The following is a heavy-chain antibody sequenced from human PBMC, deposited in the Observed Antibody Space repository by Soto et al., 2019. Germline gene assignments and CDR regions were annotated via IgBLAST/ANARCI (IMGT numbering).Heavy chain of an antibody. CDR1: GYTFTGYY. V-gene: IGHV1-2*04. CDR3: ARSYSNYDWWFDP. CDR2: INPNSGGT. Sequence: ASVKVSCKASGYTFTGYYMHWVRQAPGQGLEWMGWINPNSGGTNYAQKFQGWVTMTRDTSISTAYMELSRLRSDDTAVYYCARSYSNYDWWFDPWGQGTLVTVSS. D-gene: IGHD4-4*01. J-gene: IGHJ5*02.